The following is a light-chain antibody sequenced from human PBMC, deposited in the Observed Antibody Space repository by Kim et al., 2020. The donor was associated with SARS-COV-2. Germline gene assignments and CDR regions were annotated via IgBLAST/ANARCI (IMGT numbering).Light chain of an antibody. CDR1: RSLLHSNGYNY. CDR2: LGS. CDR3: MQALNTPYT. J-gene: IGKJ2*01. Sequence: DIVMTQSPLSLPVTPGEPASISCRSSRSLLHSNGYNYLDWYLQKPGQSPQLLIYLGSNRASGVPDRFSGSGSGTDFTLKISRVEAEDVGVYYCMQALNTPYTFGQGTKLEI. V-gene: IGKV2-28*01.